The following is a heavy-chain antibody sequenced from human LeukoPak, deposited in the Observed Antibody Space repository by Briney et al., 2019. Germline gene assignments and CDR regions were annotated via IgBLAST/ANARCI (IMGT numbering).Heavy chain of an antibody. J-gene: IGHJ3*02. CDR1: GGTFSSYA. Sequence: SVKLSCKASGGTFSSYAISWVRQPPGQGLEWMGGIIPIFGTANYAQKFQGRVTITADRSTSTAYRELSSLRSEDTAVYYCARAEWLLGAFDIWGQGTMVTVSS. D-gene: IGHD5-12*01. CDR3: ARAEWLLGAFDI. V-gene: IGHV1-69*06. CDR2: IIPIFGTA.